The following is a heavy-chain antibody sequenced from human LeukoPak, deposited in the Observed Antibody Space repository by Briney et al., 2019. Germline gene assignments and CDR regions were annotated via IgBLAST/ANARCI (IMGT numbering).Heavy chain of an antibody. CDR2: ISGSGGST. CDR1: GFTFSSYA. CDR3: AKDDTYCSGGSCPGWYFEY. V-gene: IGHV3-23*01. Sequence: GGSLRLSCAASGFTFSSYAMGWVRQAPGKGLEGVSGISGSGGSTYYADSVKGRFTISRDNSKNTLYLQMNSLRAEDTAVYYCAKDDTYCSGGSCPGWYFEYWGQGTLVTVSS. D-gene: IGHD2-15*01. J-gene: IGHJ4*02.